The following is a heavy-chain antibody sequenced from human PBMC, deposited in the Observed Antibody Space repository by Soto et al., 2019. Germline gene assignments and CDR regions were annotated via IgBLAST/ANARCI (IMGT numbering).Heavy chain of an antibody. CDR2: IIPIFGTA. Sequence: SVKVSCKASGGTFSSYAISWVRQAPGQGLEWMGGIIPIFGTANYAQKFQGRVTITADESTSTAYMELSSLRSEDTAVYYCARATYYYGSGSFDNWFGPWGQGNLVTVSS. CDR1: GGTFSSYA. D-gene: IGHD3-10*01. J-gene: IGHJ5*02. CDR3: ARATYYYGSGSFDNWFGP. V-gene: IGHV1-69*13.